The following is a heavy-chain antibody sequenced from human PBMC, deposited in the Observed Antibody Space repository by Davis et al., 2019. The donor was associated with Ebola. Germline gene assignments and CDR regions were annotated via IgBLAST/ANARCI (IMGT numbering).Heavy chain of an antibody. V-gene: IGHV3-74*01. CDR1: GFTFRIYW. Sequence: HTGGSLRLSCAASGFTFRIYWMHWVRQVPGKGLVWVSRISKDESTTYADFVKGRFTISRDNAKNTVYLQMNSLRTEDTAVYYCARDDNRGGNAFDMWGQGTMVTVSS. CDR2: ISKDESTT. CDR3: ARDDNRGGNAFDM. J-gene: IGHJ3*02. D-gene: IGHD3-22*01.